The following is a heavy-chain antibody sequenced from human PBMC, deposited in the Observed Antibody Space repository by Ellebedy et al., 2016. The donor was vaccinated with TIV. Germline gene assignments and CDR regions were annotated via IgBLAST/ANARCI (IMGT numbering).Heavy chain of an antibody. J-gene: IGHJ4*02. D-gene: IGHD6-13*01. CDR1: GFTFTSYW. CDR3: PYSSSWYKFDD. CDR2: VKQDGTEK. Sequence: GESLKISCEASGFTFTSYWMYLVRPAPGKGLEWVATVKQDGTEKFYVDSVKGRFTISRDNSKNTLYLQMNSLRAEDTAVYYCPYSSSWYKFDDWGQGTLVTVSS. V-gene: IGHV3-7*01.